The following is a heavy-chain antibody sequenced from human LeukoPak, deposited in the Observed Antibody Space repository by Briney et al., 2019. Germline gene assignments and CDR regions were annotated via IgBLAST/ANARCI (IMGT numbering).Heavy chain of an antibody. CDR1: GYIFTGYY. CDR3: ARVTVGAAAGVDY. CDR2: INPNSGGT. J-gene: IGHJ4*02. Sequence: ASVKVSCKASGYIFTGYYMHWVRQAPGQGLEWMGWINPNSGGTNYAQKFQGRVTMTRDTSISTAYMELSRLRSDDTAVYYCARVTVGAAAGVDYWGQGTLVTVSS. D-gene: IGHD6-13*01. V-gene: IGHV1-2*02.